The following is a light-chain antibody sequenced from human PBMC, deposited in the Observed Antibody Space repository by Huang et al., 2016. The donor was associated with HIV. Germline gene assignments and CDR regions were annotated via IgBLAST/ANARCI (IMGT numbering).Light chain of an antibody. V-gene: IGKV3-15*01. J-gene: IGKJ1*01. CDR2: GAS. CDR1: QSVSSN. CDR3: HQYNDWPPGT. Sequence: EIVMTQSPATLSVSPGERVTLSCWASQSVSSNLAWYQLRPGQAPRLLIYGASTRAPGITARFSGSGSGTEFTLTISSLQSEDFAVYYCHQYNDWPPGTFGQGTKVEIK.